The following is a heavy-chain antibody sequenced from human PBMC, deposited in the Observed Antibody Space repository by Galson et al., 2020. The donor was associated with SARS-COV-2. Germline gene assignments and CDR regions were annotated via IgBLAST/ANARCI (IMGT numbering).Heavy chain of an antibody. CDR3: ARDTHYYDFWSGYAHSHPYYYYYYMDV. Sequence: GGSLRLSCAASGFTFSSYAMHWVRQAPGKGLEWVAVISYDGINKYYADSVKGRFTISRDNSKNTLYLQMNSLRAEDTAVYYCARDTHYYDFWSGYAHSHPYYYYYYMDVWGKGTTVTVSS. V-gene: IGHV3-30-3*01. D-gene: IGHD3-3*01. CDR1: GFTFSSYA. J-gene: IGHJ6*03. CDR2: ISYDGINK.